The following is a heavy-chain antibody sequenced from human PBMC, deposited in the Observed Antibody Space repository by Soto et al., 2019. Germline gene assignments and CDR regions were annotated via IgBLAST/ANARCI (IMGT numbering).Heavy chain of an antibody. D-gene: IGHD2-21*02. CDR1: GFTFSGSA. J-gene: IGHJ4*02. V-gene: IGHV3-73*01. Sequence: GGSLRLSCAASGFTFSGSAMHWVRQASGKGLEWVGRIRDKANSYATAYTASVKGRFTISRDDSKNTAYLQVNSVKTEDTAVYYCTRLYCGGDCDFDSWGQGTLVTVSS. CDR3: TRLYCGGDCDFDS. CDR2: IRDKANSYAT.